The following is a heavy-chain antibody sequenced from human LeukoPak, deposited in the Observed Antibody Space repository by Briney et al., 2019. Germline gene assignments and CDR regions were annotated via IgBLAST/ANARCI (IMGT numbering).Heavy chain of an antibody. D-gene: IGHD6-19*01. J-gene: IGHJ5*02. CDR3: ARGRGSGHKENWFDP. CDR1: GYTFTTYD. CDR2: MNPNSCNT. V-gene: IGHV1-8*01. Sequence: ASVKLSCKASGYTFTTYDINWVRQSTGQGLEWMGWMNPNSCNTGYTQKFQGRVTMTRNTSISTAYMELSSLRSEDTAVYYCARGRGSGHKENWFDPWGQGTLVTVSS.